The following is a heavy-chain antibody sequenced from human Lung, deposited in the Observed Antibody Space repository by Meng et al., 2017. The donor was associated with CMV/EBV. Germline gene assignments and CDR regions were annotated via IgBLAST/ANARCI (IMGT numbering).Heavy chain of an antibody. CDR3: SSRRCGWPYFDF. CDR1: PGSISSYY. J-gene: IGHJ4*02. D-gene: IGHD6-19*01. CDR2: VSDSGNT. Sequence: SETXSLXXTVSPGSISSYYWSWIRQPPGKGLEWTGYVSDSGNTNYNPSLKSRVTISIDTSKNQFSLRLKSVTAADTAVYYCSSRRCGWPYFDFWGQGTLVTVSS. V-gene: IGHV4-59*01.